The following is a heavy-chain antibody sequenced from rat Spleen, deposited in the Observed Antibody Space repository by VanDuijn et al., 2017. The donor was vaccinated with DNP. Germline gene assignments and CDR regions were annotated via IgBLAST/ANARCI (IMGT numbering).Heavy chain of an antibody. J-gene: IGHJ4*01. Sequence: EVQLQESGPGLVKPSQSLSLTCSVTGYSITSNYWGWIRKFPGNKMEWVGHISYRGSTTYNPSLKSRISIIRDTSKNQFFLQLNSVSTEDTATYYCARVQLGYYALDAWGQGTSVTVSS. CDR1: GYSITSNY. V-gene: IGHV3-1*01. D-gene: IGHD5-1*01. CDR2: ISYRGST. CDR3: ARVQLGYYALDA.